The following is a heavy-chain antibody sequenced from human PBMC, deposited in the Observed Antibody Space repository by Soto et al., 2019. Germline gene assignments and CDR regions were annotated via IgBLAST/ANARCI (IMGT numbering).Heavy chain of an antibody. V-gene: IGHV1-2*02. CDR2: INPNSGGT. Sequence: ASVKVSCKASGYSFTDYNMHWVRQAPGQGLEWVGWINPNSGGTNYAQKFQGRVTMTRDTSITTAYMELTRLRSDDTAVYYCARAGSSSSKYFQHWGQGTLVTVSS. D-gene: IGHD6-6*01. CDR3: ARAGSSSSKYFQH. CDR1: GYSFTDYN. J-gene: IGHJ1*01.